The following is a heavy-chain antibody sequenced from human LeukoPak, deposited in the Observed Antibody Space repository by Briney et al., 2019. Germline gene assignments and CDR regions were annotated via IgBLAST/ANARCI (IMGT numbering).Heavy chain of an antibody. D-gene: IGHD2-21*01. V-gene: IGHV3-74*01. CDR3: ARDPNSGDYYFDY. CDR2: ISPDGRST. J-gene: IGHJ4*02. CDR1: GFTFSSYW. Sequence: GGSLRLSCAASGFTFSSYWMLWVRQTPGQGLVWVSRISPDGRSTSYADSVKGRFTISRDNAKNTLYLQMNSLRAEDTAVYYCARDPNSGDYYFDYWGQGTLVTVSS.